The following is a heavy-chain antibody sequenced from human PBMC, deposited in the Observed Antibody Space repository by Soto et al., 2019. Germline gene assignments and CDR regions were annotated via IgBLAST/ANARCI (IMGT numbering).Heavy chain of an antibody. J-gene: IGHJ6*02. D-gene: IGHD2-2*01. CDR2: IYHSGST. CDR1: GGSISSNKW. Sequence: SETLSLTCAVYGGSISSNKWCSWVRQPPGKGLEWIGEIYHSGSTNYNPSLKSRVTISLDKSKNQFSLKLTSVTAADSAVYYCARDDHIVVVPTSLGAMDVWGQGTTVTVSS. V-gene: IGHV4-4*02. CDR3: ARDDHIVVVPTSLGAMDV.